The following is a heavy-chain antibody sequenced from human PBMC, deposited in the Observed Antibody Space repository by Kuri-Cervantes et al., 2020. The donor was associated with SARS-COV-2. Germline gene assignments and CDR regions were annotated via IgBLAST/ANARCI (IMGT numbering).Heavy chain of an antibody. D-gene: IGHD1-26*01. CDR1: GFSFSSFW. J-gene: IGHJ5*02. V-gene: IGHV3-7*03. Sequence: GESLKISCVSSGFSFSSFWMTWVRQAPGKGLEWVANIRQDGGEKYFVDPVKGRFTISRDNAKNSLYLQMNRLRAEDTAIYYCAKDQWEVLLDNWFDPWGQGTLVTVSS. CDR3: AKDQWEVLLDNWFDP. CDR2: IRQDGGEK.